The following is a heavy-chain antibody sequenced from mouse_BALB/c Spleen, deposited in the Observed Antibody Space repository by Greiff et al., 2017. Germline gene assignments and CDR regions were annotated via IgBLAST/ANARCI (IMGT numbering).Heavy chain of an antibody. CDR2: INSNGGST. Sequence: DVMLVESGGGLVQPGGSLKLSCAASGFTFSSYGMSWVRQTPDKRLELVATINSNGGSTYYPDSVKGRFTISRDNAKNTLYLQMSSLKSEDTAMCYCARDGDGSHAMDYWGQGTSVTVSS. CDR3: ARDGDGSHAMDY. J-gene: IGHJ4*01. V-gene: IGHV5-6-3*01. CDR1: GFTFSSYG. D-gene: IGHD2-3*01.